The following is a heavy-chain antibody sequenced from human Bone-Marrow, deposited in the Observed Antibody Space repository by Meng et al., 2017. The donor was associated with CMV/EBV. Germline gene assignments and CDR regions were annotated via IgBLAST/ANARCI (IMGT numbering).Heavy chain of an antibody. Sequence: GESLKISCAASGFTFTTYALSWVRQAPGKGLEWVSVIYSGGSSTYYADSVKGRFTISRDNSKNTLYLQMNSLRAEDTAVYYCAKGTSSWYDRFAYWGQGNLVHVYS. J-gene: IGHJ4*02. CDR2: IYSGGSST. CDR1: GFTFTTYA. V-gene: IGHV3-23*03. D-gene: IGHD6-13*01. CDR3: AKGTSSWYDRFAY.